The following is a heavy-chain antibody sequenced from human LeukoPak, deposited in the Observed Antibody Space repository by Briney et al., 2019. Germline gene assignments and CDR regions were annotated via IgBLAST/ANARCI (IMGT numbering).Heavy chain of an antibody. D-gene: IGHD2-2*01. CDR1: GYTFTSYG. CDR2: ISAYNGNT. J-gene: IGHJ5*02. CDR3: ARDEDIVVVPAARRGWFDP. Sequence: ASVKVSCKASGYTFTSYGISWVRQAPGQGLEWIGWISAYNGNTNYAQKLQGRVTMTTDTSTSTAYMELRSLRSDDTAVHYCARDEDIVVVPAARRGWFDPWGQGTLVTVSS. V-gene: IGHV1-18*01.